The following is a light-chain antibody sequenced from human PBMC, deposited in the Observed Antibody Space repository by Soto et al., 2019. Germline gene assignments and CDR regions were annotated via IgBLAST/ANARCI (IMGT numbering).Light chain of an antibody. CDR3: MQGTYWPPRT. CDR2: KVS. CDR1: QSLLYSDGNTY. Sequence: DVVMTQSPLSLPVTLGQPASISCRSSQSLLYSDGNTYLSWFQQRPGQSPRRLIYKVSIRDSGVPDRFTGSGSGTDFTLKITRVEAEDVGVHYGMQGTYWPPRTFGHGTKVEIK. V-gene: IGKV2-30*01. J-gene: IGKJ1*01.